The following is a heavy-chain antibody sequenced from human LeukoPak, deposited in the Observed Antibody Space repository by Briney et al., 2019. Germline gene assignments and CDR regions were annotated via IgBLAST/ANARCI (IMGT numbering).Heavy chain of an antibody. D-gene: IGHD6-19*01. J-gene: IGHJ4*02. CDR2: IWYDGSNK. CDR3: ARDLAVAFDY. Sequence: GGSLRLSCAASGFTFSSYGIHWVRQAPGKGLEWVAVIWYDGSNKYYADSVKGQFTISRDNSKNTLYLQMNSLRAEDTAVYYCARDLAVAFDYWGQGTLVTVSS. CDR1: GFTFSSYG. V-gene: IGHV3-33*01.